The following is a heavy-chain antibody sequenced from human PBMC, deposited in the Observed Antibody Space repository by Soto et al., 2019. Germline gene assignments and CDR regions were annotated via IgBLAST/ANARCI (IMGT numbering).Heavy chain of an antibody. V-gene: IGHV3-7*03. J-gene: IGHJ3*02. CDR3: GRDQNFSGWGRDGFDI. D-gene: IGHD3-3*01. Sequence: GGSLRLSCAASGFTFSSYWMSWVRQAPGKGLEWVANIKQDGSEKYYVDSVKGRFTISRDNAKNSLYLQMNSLRAEDTAVYYCGRDQNFSGWGRDGFDICGQGPMVTV. CDR1: GFTFSSYW. CDR2: IKQDGSEK.